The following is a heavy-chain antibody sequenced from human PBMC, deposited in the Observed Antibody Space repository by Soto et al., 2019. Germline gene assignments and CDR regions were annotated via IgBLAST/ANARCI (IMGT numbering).Heavy chain of an antibody. Sequence: SDTLSLTCAVYGGSFSGYYWTWIRQPPGTGLEWIGEINHSGSTNYNPSLKSRVIISVDTSKNQFSLKLTSVTAADTAVYYCARDKITGLFDYWGQGTLVTVSS. J-gene: IGHJ4*02. V-gene: IGHV4-34*01. CDR1: GGSFSGYY. CDR2: INHSGST. D-gene: IGHD2-8*02. CDR3: ARDKITGLFDY.